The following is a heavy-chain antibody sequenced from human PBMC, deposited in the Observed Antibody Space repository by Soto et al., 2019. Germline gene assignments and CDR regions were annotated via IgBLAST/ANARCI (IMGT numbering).Heavy chain of an antibody. V-gene: IGHV1-18*01. Sequence: ASVKVSCKASGYTFASYGIRWVRQAPGQGLEWMGWISAYNGNTNYAQKLQGRVTMTTDTSTSTAYMELRSLRSDDTAVYYCARDRHPCITIFGVVICDYYYYGMDVWGQGTTVTVSS. J-gene: IGHJ6*02. CDR2: ISAYNGNT. CDR1: GYTFASYG. CDR3: ARDRHPCITIFGVVICDYYYYGMDV. D-gene: IGHD3-3*01.